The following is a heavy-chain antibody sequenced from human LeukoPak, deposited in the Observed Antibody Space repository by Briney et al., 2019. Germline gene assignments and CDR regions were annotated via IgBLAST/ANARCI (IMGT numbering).Heavy chain of an antibody. CDR2: TRGGGSGT. CDR1: GFTFSSYA. V-gene: IGHV3-23*01. D-gene: IGHD3-22*01. J-gene: IGHJ3*02. Sequence: GGSLRLSCAASGFTFSSYAMSWVRQAPGKGPEWVSATRGGGSGTHYADSVKGRFTISRDSSNNTLSLQMNSLRAEDTAVYFCAKDPGLDAFDIWGQGTMVTVSS. CDR3: AKDPGLDAFDI.